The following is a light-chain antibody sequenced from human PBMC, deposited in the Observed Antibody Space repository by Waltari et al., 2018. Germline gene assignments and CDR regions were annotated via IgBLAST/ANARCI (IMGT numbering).Light chain of an antibody. CDR3: QQGYSFPPT. CDR2: GAS. J-gene: IGKJ1*01. Sequence: DIQMTQSPSSVFASVGDRVIITCRASPGINNWLAWYQQRPGKAPKLLIYGASILQTGVPSRFSGSGSGTDFTLTISNLQPEDFATYFCQQGYSFPPTFGQGTKVEVK. CDR1: PGINNW. V-gene: IGKV1-12*01.